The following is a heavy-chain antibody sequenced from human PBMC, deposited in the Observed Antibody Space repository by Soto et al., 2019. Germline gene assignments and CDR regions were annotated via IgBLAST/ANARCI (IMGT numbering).Heavy chain of an antibody. J-gene: IGHJ6*02. CDR1: GFTFSSYA. CDR3: AKGEYDDFWPYYGMDV. Sequence: GGSLRLSCAASGFTFSSYAMSWVRQAPGKGLEWVSAISGSGGSTYYADSVKGRFTISRDNSKNTLYLQMNSLRAEDTAVYYCAKGEYDDFWPYYGMDVWGQGTTVTVSS. D-gene: IGHD3-3*01. CDR2: ISGSGGST. V-gene: IGHV3-23*01.